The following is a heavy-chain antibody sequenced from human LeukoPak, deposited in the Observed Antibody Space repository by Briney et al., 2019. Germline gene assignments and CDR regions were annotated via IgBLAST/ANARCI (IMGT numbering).Heavy chain of an antibody. CDR2: TNSDGSST. CDR1: GFTFSSYW. Sequence: GGSLRLSCAASGFTFSSYWMHWVRQAQGRGLVWVSRTNSDGSSTTYADSVKGRFTISRDNAKNTLYLQMSSLRADDTAVYYCARNYGVDYWGQGTLVTVSS. D-gene: IGHD4-17*01. J-gene: IGHJ4*02. V-gene: IGHV3-74*01. CDR3: ARNYGVDY.